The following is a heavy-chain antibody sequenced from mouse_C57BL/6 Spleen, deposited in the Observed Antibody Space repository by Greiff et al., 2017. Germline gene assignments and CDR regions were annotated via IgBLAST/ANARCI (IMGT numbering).Heavy chain of an antibody. CDR1: GYTFTSYW. CDR3: ARGYGSLYYAMDD. J-gene: IGHJ4*01. Sequence: QVQLQQPGAELVRPGSSVKLSCKASGYTFTSYWMHWVKQRPGQGLEWIGYINPSSGYTKYNQKFKDKATLTADKSSSTAYMQLSSLTYEDSAVYYCARGYGSLYYAMDDWGQGTSVTVSS. V-gene: IGHV1-7*01. CDR2: INPSSGYT. D-gene: IGHD1-1*01.